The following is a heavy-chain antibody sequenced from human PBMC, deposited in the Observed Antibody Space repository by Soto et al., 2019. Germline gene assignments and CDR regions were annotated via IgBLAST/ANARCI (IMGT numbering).Heavy chain of an antibody. CDR1: GGSISSYY. V-gene: IGHV4-59*01. D-gene: IGHD3-10*01. Sequence: SETLSLTCTVSGGSISSYYWSWIRQPPGKGLEWIGYIYYSGSTNYNPSLKSRVTISVDTSKNQFSLKLSSVTAADTAVYYCAKDWRRYSSDNYYIGYFDYWGQGTLVTVSS. CDR3: AKDWRRYSSDNYYIGYFDY. CDR2: IYYSGST. J-gene: IGHJ4*02.